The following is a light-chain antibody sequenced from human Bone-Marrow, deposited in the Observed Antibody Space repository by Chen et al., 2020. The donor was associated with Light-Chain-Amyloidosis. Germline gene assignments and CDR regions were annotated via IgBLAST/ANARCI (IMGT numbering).Light chain of an antibody. CDR1: NIGSTS. J-gene: IGLJ3*02. CDR3: QVWDRSSDRPV. CDR2: GDS. Sequence: SYVLTQPSSVSVAPGQTATIACGGNNIGSTSVPWYQQTPGQAPLLVVYGDSDRPSGIPERLSGSNSGNKATLTISRVEAGDEADYYCQVWDRSSDRPVFGGGTKLTVL. V-gene: IGLV3-21*02.